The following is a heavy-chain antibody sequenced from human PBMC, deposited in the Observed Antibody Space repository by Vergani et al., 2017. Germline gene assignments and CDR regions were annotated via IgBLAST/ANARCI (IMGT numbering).Heavy chain of an antibody. CDR1: GFSFSTYS. J-gene: IGHJ4*02. Sequence: EVQLQESGGGLVKPGGSLRVSCAASGFSFSTYSINWVRQAPGKGLEWVSSISGRSNYIYYADSLKGRFTISRDNSKNSVYLQNNSLRAEDTAIYYCARKKYYDTKDYYQVEPFDYWGQGTLVTVSS. CDR2: ISGRSNYI. D-gene: IGHD3-16*01. V-gene: IGHV3-21*06. CDR3: ARKKYYDTKDYYQVEPFDY.